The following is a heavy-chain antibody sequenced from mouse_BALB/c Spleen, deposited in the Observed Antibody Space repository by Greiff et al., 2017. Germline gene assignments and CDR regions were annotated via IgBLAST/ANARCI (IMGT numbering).Heavy chain of an antibody. CDR3: ARSNWDFDY. CDR1: GFNIKDTY. CDR2: IDPANGNT. D-gene: IGHD4-1*02. Sequence: EVKLMESGAELVKPGASVKLSCTASGFNIKDTYMHWVKQRPEQGLEWIGRIDPANGNTKYDPKFQGKATITADTSSNTAYLQLSSLTSEDTAVYYCARSNWDFDYWGQGTTLTVSS. V-gene: IGHV14-3*02. J-gene: IGHJ2*01.